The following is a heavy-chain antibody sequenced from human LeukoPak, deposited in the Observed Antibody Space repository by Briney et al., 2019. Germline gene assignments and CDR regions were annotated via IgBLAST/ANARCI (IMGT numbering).Heavy chain of an antibody. D-gene: IGHD4-17*01. CDR3: AKAYDYGDYSEGL. J-gene: IGHJ4*02. CDR2: ISYDGSNK. Sequence: GGSLRLSCAASGFTFSSYWMSWVRQAPGKWLEWVAVISYDGSNKYYADSVKGRFTISRDNSKNTLYLQMNSLRAEDTAVYYCAKAYDYGDYSEGLWGQGTLVTVSS. CDR1: GFTFSSYW. V-gene: IGHV3-30*18.